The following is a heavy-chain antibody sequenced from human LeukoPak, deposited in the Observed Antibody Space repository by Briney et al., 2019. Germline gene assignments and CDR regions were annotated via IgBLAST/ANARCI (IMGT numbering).Heavy chain of an antibody. CDR3: ARTQLERRGAFDY. V-gene: IGHV1-2*02. CDR1: GYTFTAYY. J-gene: IGHJ4*02. Sequence: ASVKVSCKGSGYTFTAYYMHWVRQAPGQGLEWMGWINPNSGGTNFQQKFQGRVTMTRDTSISTAYMELSRLRSDDTAVYYCARTQLERRGAFDYWGQGTLVTVSS. CDR2: INPNSGGT. D-gene: IGHD1-1*01.